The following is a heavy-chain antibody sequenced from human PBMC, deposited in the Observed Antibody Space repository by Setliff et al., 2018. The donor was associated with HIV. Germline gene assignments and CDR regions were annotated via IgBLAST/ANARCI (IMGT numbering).Heavy chain of an antibody. V-gene: IGHV4-34*01. CDR1: GGSFSGYY. CDR2: INHSGST. D-gene: IGHD3-3*01. Sequence: PSETLSLTCAVYGGSFSGYYWSWVRQPPGKGLEWIGEINHSGSTNYKPSLESRVTILIDTSKNQISLHLTSVTAADTAVYYCARAIWSDYLYYFDNWGQGSLVTV. CDR3: ARAIWSDYLYYFDN. J-gene: IGHJ4*02.